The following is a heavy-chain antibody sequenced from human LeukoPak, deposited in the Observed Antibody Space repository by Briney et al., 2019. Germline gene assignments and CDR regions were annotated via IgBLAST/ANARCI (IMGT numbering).Heavy chain of an antibody. CDR1: GYTLTELS. J-gene: IGHJ4*02. V-gene: IGHV1-24*01. D-gene: IGHD1-26*01. CDR2: FDPEDGET. CDR3: ATLVGATGNYFDY. Sequence: ASVKVSCKVSGYTLTELSMHRVRQAPGKGLEWMGGFDPEDGETIYAQKFQGRVTMTEDTSTDTAYMELSSLRSEDTAVYYCATLVGATGNYFDYWGQGTLVTVSS.